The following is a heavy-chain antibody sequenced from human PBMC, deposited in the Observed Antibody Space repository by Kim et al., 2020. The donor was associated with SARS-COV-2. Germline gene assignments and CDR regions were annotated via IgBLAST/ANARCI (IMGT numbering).Heavy chain of an antibody. D-gene: IGHD2-21*02. CDR1: GGSISSGSYY. V-gene: IGHV4-61*02. CDR3: AREEQLQLLETAIFRDTQHPYGYFDL. CDR2: IYTSGST. Sequence: TLSLTCTVSGGSISSGSYYWSWIRQPAGKGLEWIGRIYTSGSTNYNPSLKSRVTISVDTSKNQFSLKLSSVTAADTAVYYCAREEQLQLLETAIFRDTQHPYGYFDLWGRGTLVTVSS. J-gene: IGHJ2*01.